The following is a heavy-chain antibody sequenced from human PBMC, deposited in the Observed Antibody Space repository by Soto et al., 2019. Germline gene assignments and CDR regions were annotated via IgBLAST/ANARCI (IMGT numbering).Heavy chain of an antibody. V-gene: IGHV4-30-2*01. J-gene: IGHJ5*02. D-gene: IGHD1-26*01. CDR1: GGSISSGGYS. CDR3: ATIVQGSNLFDP. CDR2: IYHSGST. Sequence: SETLSLTCAVSGGSISSGGYSWSWIRQPPGKGLEWIGYIYHSGSTYYNPSLKSRVTISVDRSKNQFSLKLSSVTAADTAVYFCATIVQGSNLFDPWGQGTLVTVSS.